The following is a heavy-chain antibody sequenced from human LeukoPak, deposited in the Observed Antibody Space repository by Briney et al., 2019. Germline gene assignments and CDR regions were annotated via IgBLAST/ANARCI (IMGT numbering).Heavy chain of an antibody. Sequence: ASVKVSCKASGYTFTSYYMHWVRQAPGQGLEWMGIINPSGGSTSYAQKFQGRVTMTRDTSTSTVYMELSSLRSEDTAVYYCAREYIRVGELLDAFDIWGQGTMVTVSS. D-gene: IGHD3-10*01. CDR1: GYTFTSYY. V-gene: IGHV1-46*01. CDR2: INPSGGST. J-gene: IGHJ3*02. CDR3: AREYIRVGELLDAFDI.